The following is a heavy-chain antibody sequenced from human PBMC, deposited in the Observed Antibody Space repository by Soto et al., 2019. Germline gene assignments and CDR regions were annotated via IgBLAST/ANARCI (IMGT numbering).Heavy chain of an antibody. J-gene: IGHJ2*01. CDR1: GGSFRGYY. CDR2: INHSGST. V-gene: IGHV4-34*01. D-gene: IGHD6-19*01. Sequence: QVQLQQWGAGLLKPSETLSLTCAVYGGSFRGYYWSWIRQPPGKGLEWIGEINHSGSTNYNPSLKSRVTISVDTSKNQFSLKLSSVTAADTAVYYCARREQWQHLWGRGTLVTVSS. CDR3: ARREQWQHL.